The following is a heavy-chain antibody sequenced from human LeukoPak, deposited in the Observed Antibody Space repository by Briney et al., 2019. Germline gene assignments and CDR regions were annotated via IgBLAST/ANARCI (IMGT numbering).Heavy chain of an antibody. CDR1: GGSISSSGFY. D-gene: IGHD3-22*01. CDR2: IYYSGTT. CDR3: ARQWDSSGYHEYFQH. Sequence: SETPSLTCTVSGGSISSSGFYWGWIRQPPGMGLEWIGSIYYSGTTYYNPSLKSRVTISVDTSKNQFSLKLTSVTAADTAVYYCARQWDSSGYHEYFQHWGQGTLVTV. J-gene: IGHJ1*01. V-gene: IGHV4-39*01.